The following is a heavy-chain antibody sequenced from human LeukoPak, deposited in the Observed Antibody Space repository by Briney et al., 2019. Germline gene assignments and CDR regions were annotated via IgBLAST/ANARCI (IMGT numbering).Heavy chain of an antibody. V-gene: IGHV1-2*02. D-gene: IGHD1-26*01. CDR1: GYTFTGYY. CDR2: INPNSGGT. J-gene: IGHJ3*02. Sequence: GASVKVSCKASGYTFTGYYMHWVRQAPGQGLEWMGWINPNSGGTNYAQKFQGRVTMTRDTSISTAYMELSRLRSDDTAVYYCARVPMIVGALNAFDIWGQGTMVTVSS. CDR3: ARVPMIVGALNAFDI.